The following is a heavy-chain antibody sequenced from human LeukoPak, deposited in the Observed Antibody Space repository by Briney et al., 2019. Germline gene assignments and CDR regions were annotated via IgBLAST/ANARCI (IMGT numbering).Heavy chain of an antibody. D-gene: IGHD6-19*01. CDR2: MNHNSGNT. CDR1: GYTFTSYD. J-gene: IGHJ6*02. V-gene: IGHV1-8*01. Sequence: GASVKVSCKASGYTFTSYDINWVRQATGQGLEWMGWMNHNSGNTGYAQKFQGRVTMTRNTSISTAYMELSSLRSEDTAVYYCARGGWGSGWYENGMDVWGQGTTVTVSS. CDR3: ARGGWGSGWYENGMDV.